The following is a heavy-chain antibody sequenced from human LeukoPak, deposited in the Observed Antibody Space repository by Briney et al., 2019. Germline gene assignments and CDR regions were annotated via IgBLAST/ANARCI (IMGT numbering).Heavy chain of an antibody. CDR1: GYTFSGYY. J-gene: IGHJ4*02. D-gene: IGHD3-10*01. V-gene: IGHV1-2*02. CDR2: INPNSGGT. CDR3: ASGDRVTMLRGGNIGYFDY. Sequence: ASVKVSCKASGYTFSGYYMHWVRQAPGQGLEWMGWINPNSGGTDYAQKFQGRVTMTRETSISTAYMELSRLRSDDTAVYYCASGDRVTMLRGGNIGYFDYWGQGTLVTVSS.